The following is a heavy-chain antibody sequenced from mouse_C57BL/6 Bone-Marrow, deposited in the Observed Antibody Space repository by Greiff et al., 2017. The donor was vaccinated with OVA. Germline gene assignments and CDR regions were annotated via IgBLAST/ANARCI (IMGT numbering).Heavy chain of an antibody. D-gene: IGHD3-3*01. CDR2: IDPSDSYT. Sequence: QVHVKQPGAELVRPGTSVKLSCKASGYTFTSYWMHWVKQRPGQGLEWIGVIDPSDSYTNYNQKFKGKATLTVDTSSSTAYMQLSSLTSEDSAVYYCAREGTGLFDYWGQGTTLTVSS. V-gene: IGHV1-59*01. CDR3: AREGTGLFDY. J-gene: IGHJ2*01. CDR1: GYTFTSYW.